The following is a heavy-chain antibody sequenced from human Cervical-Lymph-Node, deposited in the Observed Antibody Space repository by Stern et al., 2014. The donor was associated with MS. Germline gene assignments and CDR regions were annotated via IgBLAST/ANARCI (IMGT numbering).Heavy chain of an antibody. D-gene: IGHD1-26*01. V-gene: IGHV3-7*01. CDR2: IKQDGNEK. Sequence: EVQLVESGGGLVQPGGSLRLSCAASGFTFSSSWMSWVRQAPGKGLAGVANIKQDGNEKYYVDSVKGRLTISRDNAKNSLYLQMNSLRAEDTAVYYCAKNGATFEYWGQGTLVTVSS. J-gene: IGHJ4*02. CDR3: AKNGATFEY. CDR1: GFTFSSSW.